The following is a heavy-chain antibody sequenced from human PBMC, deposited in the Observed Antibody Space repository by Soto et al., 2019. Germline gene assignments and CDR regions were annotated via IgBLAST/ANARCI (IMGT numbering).Heavy chain of an antibody. D-gene: IGHD3-22*01. Sequence: GASVKVSCKASGYTFTSYGISWVRQAPGQGLEWMGWISAYNGNTNYAQKLQGRVTMTTDTSTSTAYMELRSLRSDDTAVYYCARDSSPSKGLLRSRAGFDPWGQGTLVTVSS. CDR3: ARDSSPSKGLLRSRAGFDP. CDR1: GYTFTSYG. V-gene: IGHV1-18*01. CDR2: ISAYNGNT. J-gene: IGHJ5*02.